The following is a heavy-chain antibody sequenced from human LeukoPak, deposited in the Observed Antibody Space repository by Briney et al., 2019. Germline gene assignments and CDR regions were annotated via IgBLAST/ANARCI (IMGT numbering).Heavy chain of an antibody. J-gene: IGHJ4*02. CDR1: GFTFSGYA. D-gene: IGHD5-24*01. CDR3: ARGRDGYPYNF. Sequence: GGSLRLSCAASGFTFSGYAMNWVRQAPGKGLEWVSSVSTTGSDTYYADSVKGRFTISRDSSKNSVYMQMNSLRPEDTAIYYCARGRDGYPYNFWGQGTLVTVSS. V-gene: IGHV3-21*01. CDR2: VSTTGSDT.